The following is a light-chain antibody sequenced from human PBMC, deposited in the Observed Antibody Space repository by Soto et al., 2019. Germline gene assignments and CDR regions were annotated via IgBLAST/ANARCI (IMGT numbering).Light chain of an antibody. CDR3: QQRSNWPIT. CDR2: GAS. Sequence: VLTQSPATLSVSPGERVTLSCRASQSVATNLAWYQQRPGQAPRLLIYGASKRAIGLPARFSGSGSGTDFTLTISSLEPEDFAVYYCQQRSNWPITFGQGTRLEI. J-gene: IGKJ5*01. CDR1: QSVATN. V-gene: IGKV3-11*01.